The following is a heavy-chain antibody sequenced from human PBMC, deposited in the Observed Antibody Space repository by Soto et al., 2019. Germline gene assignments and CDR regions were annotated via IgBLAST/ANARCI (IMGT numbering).Heavy chain of an antibody. D-gene: IGHD3-10*01. CDR2: IYPGDSDT. Sequence: PGESLKVSCKGSGYSFTSYWIGWGRQMPGKGLEWMGIIYPGDSDTRYSPSFQGQVTISADKSISTAYLQWSSLKASDTAMYYCAGGGVRGVITRTRDYYGMDVWGQGTTVTVS. V-gene: IGHV5-51*01. J-gene: IGHJ6*02. CDR3: AGGGVRGVITRTRDYYGMDV. CDR1: GYSFTSYW.